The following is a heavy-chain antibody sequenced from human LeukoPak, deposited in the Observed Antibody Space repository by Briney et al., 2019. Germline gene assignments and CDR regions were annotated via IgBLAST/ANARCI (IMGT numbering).Heavy chain of an antibody. V-gene: IGHV3-49*04. CDR2: IRSKAYGGTT. CDR1: GFTFSSYG. D-gene: IGHD3-22*01. J-gene: IGHJ4*02. CDR3: TSNSDSSGYYSAY. Sequence: PGGSLRLSCAASGFTFSSYGMHWVRQAPGKGLEWVGFIRSKAYGGTTEYAASVRGRFSISRDDSKSIAYLQMNSLKTEDTAVYYCTSNSDSSGYYSAYWGQGTLVTVSS.